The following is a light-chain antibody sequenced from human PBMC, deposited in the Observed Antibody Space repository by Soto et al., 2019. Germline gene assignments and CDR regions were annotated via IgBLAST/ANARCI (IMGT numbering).Light chain of an antibody. CDR1: QSVSSSY. CDR3: QQYGSSPKWT. Sequence: EIVLTQSPGTLSLSPGERATLSCRASQSVSSSYLAWYQQKPGQAPRLLIYGASSRATGIPDGFSGSGSGTDFTLTISRLEPEDFAVHYCQQYGSSPKWTFGQGTKVEIK. J-gene: IGKJ1*01. V-gene: IGKV3-20*01. CDR2: GAS.